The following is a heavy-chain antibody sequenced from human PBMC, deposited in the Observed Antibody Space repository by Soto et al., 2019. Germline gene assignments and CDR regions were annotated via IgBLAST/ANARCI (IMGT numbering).Heavy chain of an antibody. V-gene: IGHV4-39*01. CDR2: ISYGGNT. J-gene: IGHJ4*02. CDR1: DGSISSTSYY. Sequence: SLTCTVSDGSISSTSYYWAWVRQPPEKGLEWIGAISYGGNTYHNPSLRGRVTMFVDTSKSQFSLDLTSVTAADTALYYCARHRRETGTHAQPLDHWGQGTLVTVSS. CDR3: ARHRRETGTHAQPLDH. D-gene: IGHD1-1*01.